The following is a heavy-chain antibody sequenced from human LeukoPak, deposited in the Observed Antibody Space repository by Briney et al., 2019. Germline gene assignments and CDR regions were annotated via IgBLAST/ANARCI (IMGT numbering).Heavy chain of an antibody. J-gene: IGHJ4*02. V-gene: IGHV3-69-1*02. CDR2: ISGLSTHI. CDR3: GRAFPPLRTSSAGDL. D-gene: IGHD3-16*01. Sequence: GGSLRLSCSASGFTFSDYDMNWVRQAPGKWLEWVSSISGLSTHIYYGDSVKGRFSISRDNAKNSVYLQMNSLGVEDTAIYYCGRAFPPLRTSSAGDLWGQGILVTVSS. CDR1: GFTFSDYD.